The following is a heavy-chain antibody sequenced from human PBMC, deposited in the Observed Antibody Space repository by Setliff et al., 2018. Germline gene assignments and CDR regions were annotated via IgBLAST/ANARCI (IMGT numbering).Heavy chain of an antibody. CDR2: LNEDGSIT. V-gene: IGHV3-74*03. CDR3: ARDLSGRSDS. Sequence: ETLSLSCADSGFTFSRYWMHWVRQAPGKGLVWVSRLNEDGSITSYADSVKGRFTISRDNAKNTLYLQMNSLRAEDTGVYYCARDLSGRSDSWGQGTLVTVSS. CDR1: GFTFSRYW. D-gene: IGHD3-9*01. J-gene: IGHJ4*02.